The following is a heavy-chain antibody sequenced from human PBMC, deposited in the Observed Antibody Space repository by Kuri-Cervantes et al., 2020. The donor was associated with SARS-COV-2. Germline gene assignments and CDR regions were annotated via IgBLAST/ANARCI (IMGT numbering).Heavy chain of an antibody. J-gene: IGHJ3*02. Sequence: LSLTCAASGFTFSDYYMSWIRQAPGKGLEWVSYISSSSSYTNYTDSVKGRFTISRDNAKNSLYLQMNSLRAEDTAVYYCARWASSVRTDGFDIWGQGTMVTVSS. CDR1: GFTFSDYY. CDR2: ISSSSSYT. CDR3: ARWASSVRTDGFDI. V-gene: IGHV3-11*03. D-gene: IGHD3-10*01.